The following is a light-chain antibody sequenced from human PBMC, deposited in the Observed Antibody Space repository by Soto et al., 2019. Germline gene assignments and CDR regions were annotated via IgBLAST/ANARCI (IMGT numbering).Light chain of an antibody. J-gene: IGKJ4*01. V-gene: IGKV3-11*01. CDR2: DAS. CDR1: QSVSSY. CDR3: QQRNNWPLT. Sequence: EIVLTQSPVTLSLSPGERATLSCRASQSVSSYLAWYQQRPGQAPRLLMYDASNRATGIPARFSGSGSGTDFTLTISSLEPEDFALYYCQQRNNWPLTFGGGTKVEI.